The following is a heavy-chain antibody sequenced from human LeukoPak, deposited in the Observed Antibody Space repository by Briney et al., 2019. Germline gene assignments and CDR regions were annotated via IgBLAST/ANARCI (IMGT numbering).Heavy chain of an antibody. CDR1: GFTFSSYA. CDR2: ISYEGSNK. Sequence: QPGRYLRLSCAASGFTFSSYAMHWVRQAPGKGLEWVAVISYEGSNKYYADSGKGRFTISRDNSKNTLYLQMNSLRAEDTAVYYCAREDIVVVTASNSVYYYYYGMDVWGQGTTVTVSS. V-gene: IGHV3-30-3*01. CDR3: AREDIVVVTASNSVYYYYYGMDV. J-gene: IGHJ6*02. D-gene: IGHD2-21*02.